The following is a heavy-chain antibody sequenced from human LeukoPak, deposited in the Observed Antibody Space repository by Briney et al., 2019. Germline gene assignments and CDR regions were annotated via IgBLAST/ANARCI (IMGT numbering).Heavy chain of an antibody. CDR3: ARVWLVGDFDY. V-gene: IGHV3-48*04. J-gene: IGHJ4*02. CDR2: ISSSSSTI. CDR1: GFTFSSYS. D-gene: IGHD6-6*01. Sequence: GGSLRLSGAASGFTFSSYSMNWVREAPGKGLEGVSYISSSSSTIYYADSVKGRFTISRDNAKNTLYLQMNSLRAEDTAVYYCARVWLVGDFDYWGQGTLVTVSS.